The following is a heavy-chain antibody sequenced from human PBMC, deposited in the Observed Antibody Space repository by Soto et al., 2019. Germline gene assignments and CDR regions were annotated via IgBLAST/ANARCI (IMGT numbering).Heavy chain of an antibody. Sequence: WGSRRRSCLASGRSFSSYPMTRVRQATGKGLQWVSGISGSGDSPDCAAAGKGRFTICRGNSRNRLYRQLNSLRAEDTAVYYCAKDVTIFAVVIMGDFYYGLDVWGHGTTVTVAS. V-gene: IGHV3-23*01. J-gene: IGHJ6*02. CDR1: GRSFSSYP. CDR3: AKDVTIFAVVIMGDFYYGLDV. CDR2: ISGSGDSP. D-gene: IGHD3-3*01.